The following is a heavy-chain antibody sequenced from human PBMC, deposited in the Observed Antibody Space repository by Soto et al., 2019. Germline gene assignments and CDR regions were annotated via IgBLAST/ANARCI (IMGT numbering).Heavy chain of an antibody. D-gene: IGHD5-12*01. CDR2: INPNSGVT. J-gene: IGHJ6*03. V-gene: IGHV1-2*04. CDR1: GDRFTDYY. Sequence: QVQLVQSGAEVKEPGASVTVSCRASGDRFTDYYMHWVRQAPGQGLEWMGWINPNSGVTRYAQKFQGWVTMTRDTSIRTVYMQLSRLGFDDTAIYYCERERGGATATLDYYYFYMDVWGTGTTVTVSS. CDR3: ERERGGATATLDYYYFYMDV.